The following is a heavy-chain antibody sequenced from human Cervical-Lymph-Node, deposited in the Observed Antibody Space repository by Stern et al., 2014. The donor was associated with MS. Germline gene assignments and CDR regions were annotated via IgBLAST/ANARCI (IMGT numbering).Heavy chain of an antibody. CDR1: GGTFINHA. Sequence: QVQLGQSGAEVKKPGSSVKVSCKASGGTFINHAISWVRQAPGQGLEWMGGVIPIVGTTHYAQKFQGRVTITADESASTAYMELSSLRSQDTAVYFCARDNDDNGMDVWGQGTTVIVSS. D-gene: IGHD2-8*01. CDR2: VIPIVGTT. J-gene: IGHJ6*02. V-gene: IGHV1-69*01. CDR3: ARDNDDNGMDV.